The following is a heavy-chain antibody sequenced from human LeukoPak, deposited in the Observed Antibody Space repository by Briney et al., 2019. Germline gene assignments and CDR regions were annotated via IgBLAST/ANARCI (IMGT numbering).Heavy chain of an antibody. CDR2: INHSGST. Sequence: GSLRLSCAASGFTFSSYEMNWIRQPPGKGLEWIGEINHSGSTNYNPSLKSRVTISVDTSKNQFSLKLSSVTAADTAVYYCARAYHSSGWYNYLEYWGQGTLVTVSS. CDR1: GFTFSSYE. V-gene: IGHV4-34*01. D-gene: IGHD6-19*01. CDR3: ARAYHSSGWYNYLEY. J-gene: IGHJ4*02.